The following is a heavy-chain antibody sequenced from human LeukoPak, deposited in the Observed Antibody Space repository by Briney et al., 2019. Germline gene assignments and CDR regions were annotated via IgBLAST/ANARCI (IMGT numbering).Heavy chain of an antibody. CDR1: GFTFSSYG. CDR3: ARELGYSYGQEYYFDY. J-gene: IGHJ4*02. CDR2: IHNDGSNK. Sequence: GGSLRLSCAASGFTFSSYGMHWVRQAPGEGLEWVTFIHNDGSNKYYADSVKGRFTISRDNSKNTLYLQMNSLRAEDTAVYYCARELGYSYGQEYYFDYWGQGTLVTVSS. D-gene: IGHD5-18*01. V-gene: IGHV3-30*02.